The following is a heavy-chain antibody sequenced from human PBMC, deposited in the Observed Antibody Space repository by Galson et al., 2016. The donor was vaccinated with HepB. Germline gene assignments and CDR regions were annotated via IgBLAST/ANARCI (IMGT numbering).Heavy chain of an antibody. J-gene: IGHJ4*02. V-gene: IGHV3-64D*06. CDR1: GFTFRDYS. D-gene: IGHD4-17*01. Sequence: SLRLSCAVSGFTFRDYSMHWVRQAPGKRLEYVSAITANGDTTYYADSVQGRFTISRDNSKNTFYLQMTSLRSEDTAVYYCMSPYYGDYKNFWGQGTLVTVSS. CDR3: MSPYYGDYKNF. CDR2: ITANGDTT.